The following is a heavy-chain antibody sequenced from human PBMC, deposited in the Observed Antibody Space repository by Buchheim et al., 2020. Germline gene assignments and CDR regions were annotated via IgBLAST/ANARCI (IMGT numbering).Heavy chain of an antibody. CDR3: ARVLSGYYIDY. CDR1: GGSIRNYY. V-gene: IGHV4-59*01. J-gene: IGHJ4*02. D-gene: IGHD3-3*01. CDR2: IYYSGSS. Sequence: QVQLQESGPGLVKPSETLSPTCTVSGGSIRNYYWTWIRQPPGKGLEWIGYIYYSGSSNYNPSLESRVTMSVETSKSQFSLKLSSVTAADTAVYYCARVLSGYYIDYWGQGTL.